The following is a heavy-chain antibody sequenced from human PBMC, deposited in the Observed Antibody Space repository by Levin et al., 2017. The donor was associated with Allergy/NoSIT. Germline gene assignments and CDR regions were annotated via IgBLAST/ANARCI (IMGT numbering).Heavy chain of an antibody. J-gene: IGHJ4*02. Sequence: ASVKVSCKASGYTFTSYDINWVRQAPGQGLEWMGWMNPNSGNTGYALKFQGRVTMTTNTSVSTAYMELSSLRSDDTAVYYCARGGYLKPLDYWGQGTLVTVSS. CDR3: ARGGYLKPLDY. CDR2: MNPNSGNT. V-gene: IGHV1-8*01. D-gene: IGHD5-18*01. CDR1: GYTFTSYD.